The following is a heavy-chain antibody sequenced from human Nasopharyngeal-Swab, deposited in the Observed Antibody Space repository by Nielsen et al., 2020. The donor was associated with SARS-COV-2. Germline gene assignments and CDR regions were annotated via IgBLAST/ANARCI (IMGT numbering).Heavy chain of an antibody. CDR3: ARVKNQQPPYYYYYMDV. D-gene: IGHD6-13*01. V-gene: IGHV3-53*04. CDR1: GFTVSSNY. J-gene: IGHJ6*03. Sequence: GESLKISCAASGFTVSSNYISWVRQAPGKGLEWVSVIYSGGSTYYADPVKGRFTISRHNSKNTLYLQMNSLRAEDTAVYYCARVKNQQPPYYYYYMDVWGKGTTVTVSS. CDR2: IYSGGST.